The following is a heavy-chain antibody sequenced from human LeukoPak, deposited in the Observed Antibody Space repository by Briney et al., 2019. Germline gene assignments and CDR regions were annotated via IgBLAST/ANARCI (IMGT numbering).Heavy chain of an antibody. CDR1: GFTFSTHW. D-gene: IGHD6-13*01. J-gene: IGHJ6*02. Sequence: GGSLRLSCAASGFTFSTHWMSWVRQAPGKGLEWVANIKEDGSEKYYVDSVKGRFTISRDNAKNSLYLQMNSLRAGDTAVYYCASRSSSWFDYYYYGMDVWGQGTTVTVSS. CDR3: ASRSSSWFDYYYYGMDV. V-gene: IGHV3-7*01. CDR2: IKEDGSEK.